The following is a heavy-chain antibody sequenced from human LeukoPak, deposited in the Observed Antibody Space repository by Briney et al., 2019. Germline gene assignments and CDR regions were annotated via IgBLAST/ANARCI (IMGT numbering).Heavy chain of an antibody. D-gene: IGHD3-3*01. CDR3: ARAGRVFSPYYDFWSGYFSGDYYYYMDV. CDR1: GYSFTAQY. CDR2: INPNNGDT. Sequence: ASVKVSCKAFGYSFTAQYMHWLRQAPGQGLEWMGWINPNNGDTKYAQSFLGRVTMTRDTSISTAYMELSRLRSDDTAVYYCARAGRVFSPYYDFWSGYFSGDYYYYMDVWGKGTTVTVSS. V-gene: IGHV1-2*02. J-gene: IGHJ6*03.